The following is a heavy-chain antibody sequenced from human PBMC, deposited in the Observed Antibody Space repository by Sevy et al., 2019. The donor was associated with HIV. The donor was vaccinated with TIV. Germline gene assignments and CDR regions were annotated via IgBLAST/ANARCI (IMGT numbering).Heavy chain of an antibody. CDR1: GGSISSSSYY. CDR2: IYYSGST. Sequence: SETLSLTCTVSGGSISSSSYYWGWIRQPPGKGLEWIGSIYYSGSTYYNPSLKSRVTISVDTSKNQFSLKLSSVTAADTAVYYCARNHADDYSNYGRWFDPWGQGTLVTVSS. CDR3: ARNHADDYSNYGRWFDP. J-gene: IGHJ5*02. D-gene: IGHD4-4*01. V-gene: IGHV4-39*01.